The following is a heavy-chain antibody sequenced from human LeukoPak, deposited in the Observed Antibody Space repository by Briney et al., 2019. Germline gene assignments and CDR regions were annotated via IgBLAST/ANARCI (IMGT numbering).Heavy chain of an antibody. CDR3: ARSGLLRIVVVPVQYYYYMDV. V-gene: IGHV6-1*01. CDR1: GDSVSSNSAA. D-gene: IGHD2-2*01. CDR2: TYYRSKWYN. J-gene: IGHJ6*03. Sequence: SQTLSLTCAISGDSVSSNSAAWNWIRQSPSRGLEWLGRTYYRSKWYNDYAVSVKSRITINPDTSKNQFSLQLNSVTPEDTAVYYCARSGLLRIVVVPVQYYYYMDVWGKGTMVTVSS.